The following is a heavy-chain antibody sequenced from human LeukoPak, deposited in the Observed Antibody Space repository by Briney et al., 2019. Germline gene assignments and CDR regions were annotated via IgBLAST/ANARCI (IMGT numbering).Heavy chain of an antibody. CDR1: GFSLSTSGVG. V-gene: IGHV2-5*01. Sequence: SGPTLVNPTQTLTLTCTFSGFSLSTSGVGVGWIRQPPGKALEWLALIYWNDDKRYSPSLKSRLTITKDTSKNQVVLTMTNMDPVDTATYYRAQTHSSGWYVSVGNWFDPWGQGTLVTVSS. CDR2: IYWNDDK. CDR3: AQTHSSGWYVSVGNWFDP. D-gene: IGHD6-19*01. J-gene: IGHJ5*02.